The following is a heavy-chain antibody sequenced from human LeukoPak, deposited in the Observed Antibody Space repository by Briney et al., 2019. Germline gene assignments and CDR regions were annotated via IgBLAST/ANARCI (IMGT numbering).Heavy chain of an antibody. V-gene: IGHV3-23*01. J-gene: IGHJ4*02. CDR2: FSGSGGSA. Sequence: GGSLRLSCAASGFTFSSYAMSWVCQAPGKGLEWVSAFSGSGGSAYYAHSVKGRFTISRDNSKNTLYLQMNSLRAEDTAVYYCAEPEGGYYDIRPDWGQGTLVTVSS. D-gene: IGHD3-22*01. CDR3: AEPEGGYYDIRPD. CDR1: GFTFSSYA.